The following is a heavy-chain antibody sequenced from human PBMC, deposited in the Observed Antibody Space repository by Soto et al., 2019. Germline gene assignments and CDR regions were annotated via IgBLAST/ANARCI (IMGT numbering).Heavy chain of an antibody. V-gene: IGHV5-10-1*01. Sequence: PGESLKISCKGSGYSFTSYWISWVLQMPGKGLEWMGRIDPSDSYTNYSPSFQGHVTISADKSISTDYLQWSSLKASDTAMYYCATDLVVITYYYYGMDVWGQGTTVTVSS. D-gene: IGHD3-22*01. CDR1: GYSFTSYW. CDR3: ATDLVVITYYYYGMDV. CDR2: IDPSDSYT. J-gene: IGHJ6*02.